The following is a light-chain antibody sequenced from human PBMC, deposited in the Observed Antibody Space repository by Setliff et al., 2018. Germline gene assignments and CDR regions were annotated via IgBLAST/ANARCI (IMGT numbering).Light chain of an antibody. CDR3: SSYAGSLYV. CDR1: SSDVGGYNY. V-gene: IGLV2-8*01. Sequence: QSVLTQPPSASGSPGQSVTISCTGTSSDVGGYNYVSWYQQHPGKAPKLMIYEVSKRHSGVPDRFSGSKSGNTASLTVSGLQAEDEADYYCSSYAGSLYVFGTGTKVTVL. J-gene: IGLJ1*01. CDR2: EVS.